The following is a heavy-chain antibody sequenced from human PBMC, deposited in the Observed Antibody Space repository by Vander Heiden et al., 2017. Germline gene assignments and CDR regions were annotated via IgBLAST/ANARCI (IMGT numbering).Heavy chain of an antibody. CDR3: ARDRTAMVTGGWFDP. J-gene: IGHJ5*02. CDR2: IIPIFGTA. CDR1: GGTFSSYA. V-gene: IGHV1-69*01. Sequence: QVQLVQSGAEVKKPGSSVQVSCKASGGTFSSYAISWERQAPGQGLEWMGGIIPIFGTANYAQKFQGRVTITADESTSTAYMELSSLRSEDTAVYYCARDRTAMVTGGWFDPWGQGTLVTVSS. D-gene: IGHD5-18*01.